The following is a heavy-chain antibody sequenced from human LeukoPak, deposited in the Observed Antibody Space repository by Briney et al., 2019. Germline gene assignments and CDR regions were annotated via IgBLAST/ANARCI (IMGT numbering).Heavy chain of an antibody. CDR3: ARGVHTYYYGSGSYFDY. J-gene: IGHJ4*02. CDR2: ISHSGNT. Sequence: PSETLSLTCTVSGGAVNSYYWSWIRQTPGKGLEWIGYISHSGNTDYAPSLKSRVTISVDTSKNQFSLKLSSVTAADTAVYYCARGVHTYYYGSGSYFDYWGQGTLVTVSS. D-gene: IGHD3-10*01. V-gene: IGHV4-59*02. CDR1: GGAVNSYY.